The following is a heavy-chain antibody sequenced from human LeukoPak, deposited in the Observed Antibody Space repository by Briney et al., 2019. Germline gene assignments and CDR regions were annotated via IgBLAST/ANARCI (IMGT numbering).Heavy chain of an antibody. CDR1: GLPFSSYW. D-gene: IGHD2-2*01. CDR2: IKQDGSEK. Sequence: GGSLRLSCAASGLPFSSYWMSWVRQAPGKGLEWVANIKQDGSEKYYVDSVKGRFTISRDNAKNSLYLQMNSLRAEDTAVYYCARDDCSSISCYHNWFDPWGQGTLVTVSS. V-gene: IGHV3-7*01. J-gene: IGHJ5*02. CDR3: ARDDCSSISCYHNWFDP.